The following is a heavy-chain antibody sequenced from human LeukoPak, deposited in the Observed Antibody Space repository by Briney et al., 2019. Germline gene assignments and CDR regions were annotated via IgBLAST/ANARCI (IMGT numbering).Heavy chain of an antibody. V-gene: IGHV1-18*01. Sequence: ASVKVSCKASGYTFTSYGISWVRQAPGQGLEWMGWISAYNGNTNYAQMLQGRVTMTTDTSTSTAYMELRSLRSEDTAVYYCASNLVVPAALGFDAFDIWGQGTMVTVSS. D-gene: IGHD2-2*01. J-gene: IGHJ3*02. CDR1: GYTFTSYG. CDR3: ASNLVVPAALGFDAFDI. CDR2: ISAYNGNT.